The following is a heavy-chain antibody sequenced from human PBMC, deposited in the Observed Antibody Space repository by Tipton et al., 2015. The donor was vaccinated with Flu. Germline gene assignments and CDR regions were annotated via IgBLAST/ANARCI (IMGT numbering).Heavy chain of an antibody. CDR1: GDSVSSSDAA. CDR3: ATLTGDDY. CDR2: TYYKSTRSTWFR. D-gene: IGHD7-27*01. J-gene: IGHJ4*02. V-gene: IGHV6-1*01. Sequence: GLVKPSQTLSLTCAISGDSVSSSDAAWNWIRQSPSRGLEWLGRTYYKSTRSTWFRDYATSVKGRVTINPDTSKNQFSLQLSSVTPEDTAVYYCATLTGDDYWGQGDLVTVSS.